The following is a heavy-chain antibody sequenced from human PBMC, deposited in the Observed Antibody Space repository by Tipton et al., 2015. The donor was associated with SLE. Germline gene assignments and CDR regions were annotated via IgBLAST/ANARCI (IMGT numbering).Heavy chain of an antibody. CDR1: GGSISSGGYY. CDR3: GRGRTDAWELVGY. V-gene: IGHV4-31*03. CDR2: INQSTGT. Sequence: TLSLTCTVSGGSISSGGYYWSWIRQHPGKGLEWIGEINQSTGTNYNPALKSRVTISMDTSKIQFSLKLSSVTATDTAVYYCGRGRTDAWELVGYWGQGTLVTVSS. D-gene: IGHD4-23*01. J-gene: IGHJ4*02.